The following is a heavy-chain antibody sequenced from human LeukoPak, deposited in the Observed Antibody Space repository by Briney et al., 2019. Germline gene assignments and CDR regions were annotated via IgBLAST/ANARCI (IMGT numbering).Heavy chain of an antibody. J-gene: IGHJ4*02. Sequence: PGGSLRLSCTASGFTFSGYSMNWIRQAPGKRLEWVSSFGTRSTSIYHAGSVKGRFAISRDNAKNTLYLQMNSLRVEDTAVYYCARGRPHGNDYWGQGTLVTVSS. D-gene: IGHD4-23*01. CDR2: FGTRSTSI. V-gene: IGHV3-21*01. CDR3: ARGRPHGNDY. CDR1: GFTFSGYS.